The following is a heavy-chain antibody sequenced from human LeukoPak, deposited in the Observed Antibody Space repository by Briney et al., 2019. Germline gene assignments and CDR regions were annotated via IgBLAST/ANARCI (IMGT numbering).Heavy chain of an antibody. CDR3: ARQRGSGCLDY. V-gene: IGHV3-7*01. CDR1: RFTLSNYW. Sequence: GGSLRLSCAASRFTLSNYWMSWVRQAPGKGLEWVANIKQDGSEIYYVDSVKGRFTISRDNAKNSLSLQMNGLRAEDTAVYYCARQRGSGCLDYWGQGTLVTVSS. CDR2: IKQDGSEI. J-gene: IGHJ4*02. D-gene: IGHD6-19*01.